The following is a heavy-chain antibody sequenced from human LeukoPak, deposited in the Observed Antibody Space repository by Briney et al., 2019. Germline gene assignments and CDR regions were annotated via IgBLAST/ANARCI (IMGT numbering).Heavy chain of an antibody. D-gene: IGHD3-22*01. J-gene: IGHJ4*02. Sequence: PSETLSLTCAVSGASISGSGYYLGWIRQSPGKGLEWIGNIYYTGNTYYNASLQSRVTISIDTSQNQFSLRLSSVTAADTAVYYCAKDHPDYYDSSGYYADYWGQGTLVTVSS. CDR2: IYYTGNT. CDR3: AKDHPDYYDSSGYYADY. V-gene: IGHV4-39*07. CDR1: GASISGSGYY.